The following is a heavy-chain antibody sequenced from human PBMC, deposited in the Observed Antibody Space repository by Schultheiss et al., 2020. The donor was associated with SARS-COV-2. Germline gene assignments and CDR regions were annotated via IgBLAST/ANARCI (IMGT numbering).Heavy chain of an antibody. CDR1: GFTFSYYY. CDR2: IKSKTDGGTT. D-gene: IGHD3-10*01. CDR3: TTVGPILWFGEPP. Sequence: GGSLRLSCAASGFTFSYYYMSWIRQAPGKGLEWVGRIKSKTDGGTTDYAAPVKGRFTISRDDSKNTLYLQMNSLKNEDTAVYYCTTVGPILWFGEPPWGQGTLVTVSS. V-gene: IGHV3-15*01. J-gene: IGHJ5*02.